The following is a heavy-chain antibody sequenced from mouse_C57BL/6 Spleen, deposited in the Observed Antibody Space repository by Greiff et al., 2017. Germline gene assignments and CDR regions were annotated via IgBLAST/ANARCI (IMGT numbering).Heavy chain of an antibody. CDR2: IYPGDGDT. J-gene: IGHJ2*01. Sequence: QVQLQQSGPELVKPGASVKISCKASGYAFSSSWMNWVKQRPGKGLEWIGRIYPGDGDTNYNGKFKGKATLTADKSSSTAYMQLSSLTSEDSAVYFCASLGTYRFDYWGQGTTLTVSS. V-gene: IGHV1-82*01. CDR3: ASLGTYRFDY. D-gene: IGHD2-12*01. CDR1: GYAFSSSW.